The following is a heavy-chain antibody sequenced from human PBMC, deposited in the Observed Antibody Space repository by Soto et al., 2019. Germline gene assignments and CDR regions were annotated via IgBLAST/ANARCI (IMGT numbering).Heavy chain of an antibody. V-gene: IGHV2-70*11. Sequence: ESGLTLVNPTQTLTLTCTFSGFSLSTSGMCVSWIRQPPGKALKWLARIDWDDDKYYSTSLKTRLTISKDTSKNQVVLTMTNMDPVDTATYYCARIWSNSSSWYYYYGMDVWGQGTTVTVSS. CDR2: IDWDDDK. CDR1: GFSLSTSGMC. D-gene: IGHD6-13*01. CDR3: ARIWSNSSSWYYYYGMDV. J-gene: IGHJ6*02.